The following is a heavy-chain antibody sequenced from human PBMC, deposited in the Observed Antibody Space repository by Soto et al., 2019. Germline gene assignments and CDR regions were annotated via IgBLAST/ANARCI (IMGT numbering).Heavy chain of an antibody. CDR3: ARSPRPAQVADAFDI. V-gene: IGHV1-69*13. D-gene: IGHD2-15*01. Sequence: ASVKVSCKASGGTFSSYAISWVRQAPGQGLEWMGGIIPIFGTANYAQKFQGRVTITADESTSTAYMELSSLRSDDTAVYYCARSPRPAQVADAFDIWGQGTMVTVSS. CDR1: GGTFSSYA. J-gene: IGHJ3*02. CDR2: IIPIFGTA.